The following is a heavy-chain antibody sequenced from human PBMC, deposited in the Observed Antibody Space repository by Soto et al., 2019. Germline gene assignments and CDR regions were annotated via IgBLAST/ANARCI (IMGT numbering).Heavy chain of an antibody. CDR2: IYHSGST. D-gene: IGHD3-10*01. CDR3: ASENYYGSGPGSF. CDR1: GGSISSSNW. Sequence: SETLSLTCAVSGGSISSSNWWSGVRQPPGKGLEWIGEIYHSGSTNYNPSLKSRVTISVDKSKNQFSLKLSSVTAADTAVYYCASENYYGSGPGSFWGQGTLVTVSS. J-gene: IGHJ4*02. V-gene: IGHV4-4*02.